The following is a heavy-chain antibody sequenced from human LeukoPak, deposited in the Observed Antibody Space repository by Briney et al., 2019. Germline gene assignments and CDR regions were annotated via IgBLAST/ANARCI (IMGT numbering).Heavy chain of an antibody. Sequence: ASMTVSCKASGYTFTSYYMHWVRQAPGQGLEWMGIINPSGGSTSYAQKFQGRVTMTRDTSTSTVYMELSSLRSEDTAVYYCARGPPGDTATIYYYYGMDVWGQGTTVTVSS. V-gene: IGHV1-46*01. CDR1: GYTFTSYY. CDR2: INPSGGST. CDR3: ARGPPGDTATIYYYYGMDV. J-gene: IGHJ6*02. D-gene: IGHD5-18*01.